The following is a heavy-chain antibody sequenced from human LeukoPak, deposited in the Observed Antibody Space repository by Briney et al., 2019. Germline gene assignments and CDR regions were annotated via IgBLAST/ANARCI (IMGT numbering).Heavy chain of an antibody. Sequence: GASVKVSCKASGYIFTDYGISWVRLAPGQGFEWMGWISGYNGNTNYAQNLQGRVTMTTDTSTSTAYMELRSLRSDDTAVYYRAKDIHPGLGSGASCRFDYWGQGTLVTVSS. D-gene: IGHD2-15*01. V-gene: IGHV1-18*01. J-gene: IGHJ4*02. CDR1: GYIFTDYG. CDR3: AKDIHPGLGSGASCRFDY. CDR2: ISGYNGNT.